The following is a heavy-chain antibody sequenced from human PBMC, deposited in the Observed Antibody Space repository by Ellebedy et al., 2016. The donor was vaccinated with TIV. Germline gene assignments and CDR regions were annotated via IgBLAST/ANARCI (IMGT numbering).Heavy chain of an antibody. D-gene: IGHD5-18*01. Sequence: GESLKISCAASGFTFSSYWMHWVRQAPGKGLVWVSRINSDGSSTSYADSVKGRFTISRDNAKNTLYLQMNSLRAEDTAVYYCARETRGYSYGYYYYYGMDVWGQGTTVTVSS. CDR2: INSDGSST. CDR3: ARETRGYSYGYYYYYGMDV. J-gene: IGHJ6*02. CDR1: GFTFSSYW. V-gene: IGHV3-74*01.